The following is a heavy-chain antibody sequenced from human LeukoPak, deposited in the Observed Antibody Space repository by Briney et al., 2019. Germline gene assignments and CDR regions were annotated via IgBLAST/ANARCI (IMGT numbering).Heavy chain of an antibody. Sequence: SETLSLTCAVSGGSISSGGYSWSWIRQPPGKGLEWIGYIYHSGSTYYNPSLKSRVTISVDRSKNQFSLKLSSVTAADTAVYYCARDSPIAAAVVFDPWGQGTLVTVSS. CDR1: GGSISSGGYS. D-gene: IGHD6-13*01. CDR3: ARDSPIAAAVVFDP. J-gene: IGHJ5*02. V-gene: IGHV4-30-2*01. CDR2: IYHSGST.